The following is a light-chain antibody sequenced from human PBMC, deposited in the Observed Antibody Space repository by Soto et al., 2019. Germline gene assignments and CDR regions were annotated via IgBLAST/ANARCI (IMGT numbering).Light chain of an antibody. J-gene: IGKJ1*01. CDR3: RQRLQTPLT. CDR2: LGS. CDR1: QSLLHSSGYNY. V-gene: IGKV2-28*01. Sequence: DVVMTQSPLSLPVTPGEAASISCRSSQSLLHSSGYNYWDWYLQKPGQSPQLLIYLGSNRASGVPDRFSGSGSGTDFTLIISRVEAEDVGIYYCRQRLQTPLTFGQGTKVDI.